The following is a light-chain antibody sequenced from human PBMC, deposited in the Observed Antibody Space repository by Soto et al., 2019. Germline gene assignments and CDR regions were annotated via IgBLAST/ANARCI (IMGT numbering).Light chain of an antibody. V-gene: IGKV1-8*01. Sequence: IRMTQSPSSFSASTLYRVTITFLASQGISSYLAWYQQKPGKAPKLLIYAASTLQSGVPSRFSGSGSGTDFTLTISSLQSEDFAVYYCQQYNNWPRTFGQGTKVDIK. J-gene: IGKJ1*01. CDR2: AAS. CDR1: QGISSY. CDR3: QQYNNWPRT.